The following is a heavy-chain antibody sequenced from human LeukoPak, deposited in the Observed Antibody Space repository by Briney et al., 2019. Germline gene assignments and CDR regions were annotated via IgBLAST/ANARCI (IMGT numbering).Heavy chain of an antibody. V-gene: IGHV4-59*08. J-gene: IGHJ4*02. CDR3: ARLDYGSGSYPFDY. CDR1: GGSISNYY. Sequence: SATLSLTCTVSGGSISNYYWSWIRQPPGKGLEWIGYIYYSGSTNYNPSLKSRVTISVDTSKNQFSLKLSSVTAADTAVYYCARLDYGSGSYPFDYWGQGTLVIVSS. CDR2: IYYSGST. D-gene: IGHD3-10*01.